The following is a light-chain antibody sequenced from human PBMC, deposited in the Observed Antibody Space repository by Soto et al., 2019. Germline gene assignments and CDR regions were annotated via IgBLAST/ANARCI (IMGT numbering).Light chain of an antibody. J-gene: IGKJ1*01. Sequence: EILLTQSTGTLSLSPGERATLSGRASNNVSNNYLAWYQQKPGQAPRLLIYGASNRATGIPERFSGSGSGTDFTLTISRLEPEDFAVYYCQQYGSSGTFGQGTKVDI. CDR2: GAS. CDR1: NNVSNNY. V-gene: IGKV3-20*01. CDR3: QQYGSSGT.